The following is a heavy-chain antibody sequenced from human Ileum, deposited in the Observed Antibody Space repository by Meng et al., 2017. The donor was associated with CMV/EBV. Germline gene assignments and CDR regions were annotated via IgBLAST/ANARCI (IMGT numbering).Heavy chain of an antibody. D-gene: IGHD6-13*01. V-gene: IGHV3-53*01. J-gene: IGHJ3*02. CDR1: GFTVSSNY. CDR3: ARAPSNTYSSRAAGALEI. Sequence: GESLKISCAASGFTVSSNYMSWVRQAPGKGLEWVSVIDSGGCTYYADSVKGRFTISRDNSKNTLYLQMNSLRAEDTAVYYCARAPSNTYSSRAAGALEIWGQGTMVTVSS. CDR2: IDSGGCT.